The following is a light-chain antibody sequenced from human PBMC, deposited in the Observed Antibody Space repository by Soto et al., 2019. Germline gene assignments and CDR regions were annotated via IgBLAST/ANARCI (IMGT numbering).Light chain of an antibody. CDR2: GAS. V-gene: IGKV3-15*01. Sequence: EIVMTQSPATLSVSPGERATLSCRASQSVSSNLAWYQQKPGQAPRLLIYGASTRATGVPARFSGSGSGTEFTLTISSLQSEDFVVYYCQQYKNWPPWTFCQWTKVEI. CDR3: QQYKNWPPWT. J-gene: IGKJ1*01. CDR1: QSVSSN.